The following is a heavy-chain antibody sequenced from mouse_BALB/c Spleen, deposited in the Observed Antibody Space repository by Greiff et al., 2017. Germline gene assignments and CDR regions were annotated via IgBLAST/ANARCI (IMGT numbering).Heavy chain of an antibody. CDR2: IYPGDGDT. J-gene: IGHJ2*01. CDR1: GYAFSSSW. Sequence: QVQLQQSGPELVKPGASVKISCKASGYAFSSSWMNWVKQRPGQGLEWIGRIYPGDGDTNYNGKFKGKATLTADKSSSTAYMQLSSLTSVDSAVYFCARFIKGYFDYWGQGTTLTVSS. D-gene: IGHD1-1*01. V-gene: IGHV1-82*01. CDR3: ARFIKGYFDY.